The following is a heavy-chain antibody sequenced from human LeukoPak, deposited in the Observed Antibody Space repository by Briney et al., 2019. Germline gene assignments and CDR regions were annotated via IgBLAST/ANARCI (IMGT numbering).Heavy chain of an antibody. CDR3: ARGSDFSDSGGYLYPPGY. CDR2: IWYDGGKE. Sequence: GGSLRLSCVASGFTFSNYGMHWVRQGPGKGLEWVAVIWYDGGKEYYADSVKGRFTVSGDNSKNTLYLQMNSLRAEDTAVYYCARGSDFSDSGGYLYPPGYWGQGTLVSVS. CDR1: GFTFSNYG. J-gene: IGHJ4*02. V-gene: IGHV3-33*01. D-gene: IGHD3-22*01.